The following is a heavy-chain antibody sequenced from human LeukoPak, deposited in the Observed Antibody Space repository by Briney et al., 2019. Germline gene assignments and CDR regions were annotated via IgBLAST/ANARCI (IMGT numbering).Heavy chain of an antibody. V-gene: IGHV4-61*08. D-gene: IGHD3-10*01. J-gene: IGHJ5*02. CDR1: GDSVASGGYY. CDR3: ARGGRGRNWFDP. CDR2: IYYSVST. Sequence: SESLSLTCTVSGDSVASGGYYWNWLRQPPGKGLEWIGYIYYSVSTNYHLSLKSRVTISVDTSENQFSLKLTSVTAADTAVYYCARGGRGRNWFDPWGQGTLVTVSS.